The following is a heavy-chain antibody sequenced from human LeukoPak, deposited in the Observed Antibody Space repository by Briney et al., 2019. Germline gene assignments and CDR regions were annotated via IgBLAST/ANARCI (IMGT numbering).Heavy chain of an antibody. CDR2: ISSSGSTI. CDR1: GFTFSSYE. D-gene: IGHD6-19*01. J-gene: IGHJ4*02. Sequence: GGSLRLSCAASGFTFSSYEMNWVRQAPGKGLEWVSYISSSGSTIYYADSVKGRFTISRDNAKNSLYLQMNSLRAEDTAVYYCARDHSSGWYVDYWGQGTLVTVSS. CDR3: ARDHSSGWYVDY. V-gene: IGHV3-48*03.